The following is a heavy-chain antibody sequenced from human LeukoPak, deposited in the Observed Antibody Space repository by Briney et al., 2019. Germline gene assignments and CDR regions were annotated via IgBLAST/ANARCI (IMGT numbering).Heavy chain of an antibody. CDR2: INPNSGGT. Sequence: ASVKVSCKASGSTFSSYDINWVRQATGQGLEWMGWINPNSGGTNYAQKFQGRVTMTRDTSISTAYMELSRLRSDDTAVYYCAKTPDTASYYYYYYMDVWGKGTTVTVSS. V-gene: IGHV1-2*02. CDR3: AKTPDTASYYYYYYMDV. CDR1: GSTFSSYD. J-gene: IGHJ6*03. D-gene: IGHD5-18*01.